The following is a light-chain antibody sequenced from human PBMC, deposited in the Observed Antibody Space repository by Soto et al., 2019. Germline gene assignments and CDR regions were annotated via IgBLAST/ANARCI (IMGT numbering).Light chain of an antibody. CDR2: DAS. CDR3: QQYNSYPWT. CDR1: QSISSW. Sequence: DIQMTQSPSTLSASVGDRVTITCRASQSISSWLAWCQQKPGKAPNLLIYDASSLQSGVPSRFSGSGSGTEFTLTISSLQPDDFATYYCQQYNSYPWTFGQGTKVDIK. V-gene: IGKV1-5*01. J-gene: IGKJ1*01.